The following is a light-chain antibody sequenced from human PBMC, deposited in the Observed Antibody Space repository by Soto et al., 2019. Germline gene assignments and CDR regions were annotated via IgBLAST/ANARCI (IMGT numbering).Light chain of an antibody. CDR1: SNDVGAFNY. Sequence: QSFLTQPASVSGSPGQSITISCTGSSNDVGAFNYVSWYRHSPGEAPKVLIRGVSIRPPGVSIRFSASKSANTASLTISGLQAEDEALYYCSSYTTSNTWVFGGGTKVTVL. CDR2: GVS. CDR3: SSYTTSNTWV. J-gene: IGLJ3*02. V-gene: IGLV2-14*03.